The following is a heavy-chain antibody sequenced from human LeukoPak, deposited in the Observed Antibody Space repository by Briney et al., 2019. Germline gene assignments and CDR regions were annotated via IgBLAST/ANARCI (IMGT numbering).Heavy chain of an antibody. CDR3: ARVYCSGGSCYELDY. D-gene: IGHD2-15*01. J-gene: IGHJ4*02. CDR1: GYTFTSYG. CDR2: ISVYNGHT. Sequence: ASVKVSCKASGYTFTSYGISWVRQAPGQGLEWLGWISVYNGHTNYAQKFQGRVTITADKSTSTAYMELSSLRSEDTAVYYCARVYCSGGSCYELDYWGQGTLVTVSS. V-gene: IGHV1-18*01.